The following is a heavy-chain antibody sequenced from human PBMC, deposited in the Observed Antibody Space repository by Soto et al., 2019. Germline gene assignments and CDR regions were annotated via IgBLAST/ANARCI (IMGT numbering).Heavy chain of an antibody. CDR2: ISSDNTYI. J-gene: IGHJ6*02. CDR1: GFTFSRYS. CDR3: ATVGYCSSTSCQTRYYYYGMDV. V-gene: IGHV3-21*04. Sequence: GGSLRLSCAASGFTFSRYSMNWVRQAPGKGLEWVSSISSDNTYIYYADSVKGRFTISRDNAKNSLYLQMNSLRAEDTAVYYCATVGYCSSTSCQTRYYYYGMDVWGQGTTVTVSS. D-gene: IGHD2-2*03.